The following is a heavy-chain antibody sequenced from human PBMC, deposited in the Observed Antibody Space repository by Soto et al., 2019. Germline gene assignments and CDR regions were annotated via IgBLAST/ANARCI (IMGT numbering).Heavy chain of an antibody. D-gene: IGHD6-13*01. J-gene: IGHJ5*02. Sequence: GGSLRLSCSASGFTFSSYAMHWVRQAPGKGLEYVSAISSNGGSTYYADSVKGRFTISRDNSKNTLYLQMSSLRAEDTAVYYCVMIPPSGQQLVRGWFDPWGQGTLVTVSS. CDR3: VMIPPSGQQLVRGWFDP. CDR1: GFTFSSYA. CDR2: ISSNGGST. V-gene: IGHV3-64D*08.